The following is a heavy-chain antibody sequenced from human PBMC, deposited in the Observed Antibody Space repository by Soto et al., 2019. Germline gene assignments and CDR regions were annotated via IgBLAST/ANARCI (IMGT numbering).Heavy chain of an antibody. Sequence: QGQLVQSGDEVKKPGASVKVSCKASGYTFTSYGISWVRQAPGQVLEWMGWINPYNGNTNYLQMLQGRVTMTTDTSSNTAYMELRSLRSEETAVHYCSRVSFGTDYWGQGTLVIVSS. V-gene: IGHV1-18*01. D-gene: IGHD3-16*01. CDR1: GYTFTSYG. J-gene: IGHJ4*02. CDR3: SRVSFGTDY. CDR2: INPYNGNT.